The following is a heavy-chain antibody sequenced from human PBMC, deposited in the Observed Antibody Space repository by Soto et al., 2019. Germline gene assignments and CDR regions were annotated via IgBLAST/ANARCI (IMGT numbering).Heavy chain of an antibody. CDR1: GFTVSSNY. J-gene: IGHJ6*03. V-gene: IGHV3-66*01. CDR2: IYSGGST. CDR3: ARDRRYDILTGPSPYYMDV. D-gene: IGHD3-9*01. Sequence: SLRLSCAASGFTVSSNYMSWVRQAPGKGLEWVSVIYSGGSTYYADPVKGRFTISRDNSKNTLYLQMNSLRAEDTAVYYCARDRRYDILTGPSPYYMDVWGKGTTVTAPS.